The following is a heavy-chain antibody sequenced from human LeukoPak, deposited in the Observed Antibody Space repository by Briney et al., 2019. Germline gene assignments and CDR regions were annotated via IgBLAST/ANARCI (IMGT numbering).Heavy chain of an antibody. CDR1: GGTSSSYA. Sequence: SVKVSCMAAGGTSSSYAISWVRQAPGEGLEWMGVIIPIFGTANYAQEFQGRVTITADESTCTAYMELSSLRSEDTAVYYCASPYYYDSSGPSAFDIWGQGTMVTVSS. CDR3: ASPYYYDSSGPSAFDI. CDR2: IIPIFGTA. D-gene: IGHD3-22*01. V-gene: IGHV1-69*13. J-gene: IGHJ3*02.